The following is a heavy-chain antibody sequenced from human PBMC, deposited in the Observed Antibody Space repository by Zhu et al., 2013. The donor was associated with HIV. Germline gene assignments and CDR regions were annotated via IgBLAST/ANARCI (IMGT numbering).Heavy chain of an antibody. D-gene: IGHD3-3*01. Sequence: QVQLVQSGAEVKKPGASVKVSCKASGYTFTSYDINWVRQATGQGLEWMGWMNPNSGNTGYAQKFQGRVTMTRNTSISTAYMELSSLRSEDTAVYYCARGEYYDFWSGGTSPLGYWGQGTLVTVSS. CDR1: GYTFTSYD. V-gene: IGHV1-8*01. J-gene: IGHJ4*02. CDR3: ARGEYYDFWSGGTSPLGY. CDR2: MNPNSGNT.